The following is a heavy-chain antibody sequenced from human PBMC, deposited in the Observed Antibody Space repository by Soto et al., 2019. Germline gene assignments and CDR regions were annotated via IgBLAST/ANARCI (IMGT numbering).Heavy chain of an antibody. D-gene: IGHD3-10*01. J-gene: IGHJ4*02. CDR1: GGTFSSYT. V-gene: IGHV1-69*08. CDR2: IIPILGIA. CDR3: ARDTRGGSGQVDY. Sequence: QVQLVQSGAEVKKPGSSVKVSCKASGGTFSSYTISWVRQAPGQGLEWMGRIIPILGIANYAQKFQGRVTITVDKSTSTAYMELSSLRSEDTAVYYCARDTRGGSGQVDYWGQGTLVTVSS.